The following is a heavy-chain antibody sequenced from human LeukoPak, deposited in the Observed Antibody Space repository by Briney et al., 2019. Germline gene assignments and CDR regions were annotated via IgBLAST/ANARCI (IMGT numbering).Heavy chain of an antibody. Sequence: KSGGSLRLSCAASGFTFSSYWMSWVRQAPGKGLEWIGEINHSGSTNYNPSLKSRVTISVDTSKNQFSLKLSSVTAADTAVYYCARRTTYCTSTSCYYYYYYMDVWGKGTTVTVSS. J-gene: IGHJ6*03. CDR2: INHSGST. V-gene: IGHV4-34*01. CDR1: GFTFSSYW. CDR3: ARRTTYCTSTSCYYYYYYMDV. D-gene: IGHD2-2*01.